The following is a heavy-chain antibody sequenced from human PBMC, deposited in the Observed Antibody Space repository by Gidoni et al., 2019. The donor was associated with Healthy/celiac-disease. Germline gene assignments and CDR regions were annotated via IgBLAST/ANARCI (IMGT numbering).Heavy chain of an antibody. CDR1: GFTFSNAW. J-gene: IGHJ4*02. CDR3: TPEGDSSGYYLSDY. CDR2: IKSKTDGGTT. D-gene: IGHD3-22*01. V-gene: IGHV3-15*01. Sequence: SLRLSCAASGFTFSNAWMSWVRQAPGKGLEWVGRIKSKTDGGTTDYAAPVKGRFTISRDDSKNTLYLQMNSLKTEDTAVYYCTPEGDSSGYYLSDYWGQGTLVTVSS.